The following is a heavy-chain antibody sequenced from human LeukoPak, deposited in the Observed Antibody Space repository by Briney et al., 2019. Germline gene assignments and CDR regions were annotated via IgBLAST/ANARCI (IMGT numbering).Heavy chain of an antibody. D-gene: IGHD4-17*01. CDR2: INSDGSST. Sequence: GGSLRLSCAASGFTFSSYWMHWVRHAPGKGLVWVSRINSDGSSTSYADSVKGRFTISRDNAKNTLYLQMNSLRAEDTAVYYCARNYGDRKTLDYWGQGTLVTVSS. CDR1: GFTFSSYW. J-gene: IGHJ4*02. CDR3: ARNYGDRKTLDY. V-gene: IGHV3-74*01.